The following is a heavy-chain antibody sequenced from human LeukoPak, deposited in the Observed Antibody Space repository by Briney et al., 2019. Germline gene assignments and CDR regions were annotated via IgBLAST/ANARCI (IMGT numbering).Heavy chain of an antibody. CDR3: ARVDATMIRAFDI. D-gene: IGHD3-10*01. Sequence: PSETLSLTCTVSGFSISSGYYWDWIRQPPGKGLEWIGSINHSVSTYYNPSLKSRFTMSADTSKNQFSLILSSVTAADTAVYYWARVDATMIRAFDIWGQGTMVTVSS. CDR2: INHSVST. J-gene: IGHJ3*02. V-gene: IGHV4-38-2*02. CDR1: GFSISSGYY.